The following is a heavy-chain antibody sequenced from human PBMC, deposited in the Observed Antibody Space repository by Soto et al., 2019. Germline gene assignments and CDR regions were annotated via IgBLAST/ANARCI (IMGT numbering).Heavy chain of an antibody. CDR1: GGTFRSYA. CDR2: IIPMFETT. CDR3: TRSVVVLGATYYYHGMDV. J-gene: IGHJ6*02. D-gene: IGHD2-15*01. Sequence: QVQLVQSGAEVKKPGSSVKVSCKASGGTFRSYAISWVRQAPGQGLEWMGGIIPMFETTNYAQKFQGRVTITADESTRTAYMELRSLISEDTAVYYCTRSVVVLGATYYYHGMDVWGQGTTVTVSS. V-gene: IGHV1-69*12.